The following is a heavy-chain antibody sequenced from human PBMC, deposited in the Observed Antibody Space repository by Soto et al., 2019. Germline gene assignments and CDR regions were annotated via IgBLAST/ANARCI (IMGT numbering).Heavy chain of an antibody. CDR1: GFTFSSYA. Sequence: LRLSCSASGFTFSSYAMHWVRQAPGKGLEYVSGVRGNGDPPFYADSVKGRFTISRDNSKNTLYHQMSGLSADDTAVYYCVKSRGGNNFDFFDWGQGALVTVSS. CDR2: VRGNGDPP. CDR3: VKSRGGNNFDFFD. V-gene: IGHV3-64D*06. J-gene: IGHJ4*02. D-gene: IGHD5-12*01.